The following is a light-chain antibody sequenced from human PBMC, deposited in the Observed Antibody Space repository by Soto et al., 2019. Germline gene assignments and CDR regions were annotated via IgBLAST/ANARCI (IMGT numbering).Light chain of an antibody. CDR3: QHYGSSPRT. CDR2: GAS. CDR1: QSVSNNY. J-gene: IGKJ1*01. V-gene: IGKV3-20*01. Sequence: IVMTQSPVTLSLSPGERATLSCRASQSVSNNYLAWYQHKPGQAPRLLIYGASSRATGIPDRFSGSGSGTDFTLTIGRLEPEDFAVYYCQHYGSSPRTFGQGTKVEIK.